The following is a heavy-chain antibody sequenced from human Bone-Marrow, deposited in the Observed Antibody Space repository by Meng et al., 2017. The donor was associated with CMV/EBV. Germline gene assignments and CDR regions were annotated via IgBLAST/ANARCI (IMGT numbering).Heavy chain of an antibody. CDR3: ARGRVRFLEWLSAYYFDY. Sequence: LETLSFTCAVYGGSFSGYYWSWIRQPPGKGLEWIGEINHSGSTNNNPSLKSRVTISVDTSKNQFSLKLSSVTTADTAVYYCARGRVRFLEWLSAYYFDYWGQGTLVTVSS. V-gene: IGHV4-34*01. CDR2: INHSGST. D-gene: IGHD3-3*01. J-gene: IGHJ4*02. CDR1: GGSFSGYY.